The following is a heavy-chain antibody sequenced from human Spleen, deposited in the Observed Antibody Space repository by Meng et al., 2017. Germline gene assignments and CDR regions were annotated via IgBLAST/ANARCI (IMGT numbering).Heavy chain of an antibody. CDR2: INHSGST. CDR3: ARGPTTMAHDFDY. D-gene: IGHD4-11*01. V-gene: IGHV4-34*01. J-gene: IGHJ4*02. Sequence: HVEPQQGGAALLKTSDTLPISCVVFGGFFSDSYWSWIRQPPGKGLEWIGEINHSGSTNYNPSLESRATISVDTSQNNLSLKLSSVTAADSAVYYCARGPTTMAHDFDYWGQGTLVTVSS. CDR1: GGFFSDSY.